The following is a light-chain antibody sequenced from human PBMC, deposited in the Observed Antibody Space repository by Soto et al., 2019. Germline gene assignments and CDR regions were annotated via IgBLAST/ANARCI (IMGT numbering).Light chain of an antibody. CDR3: QTWGTGIVV. CDR2: LNSDGSH. J-gene: IGLJ2*01. Sequence: QLVLTQSPSASASLGASVKLTCTLSSGHSSYAIAWHQQQPEKGPRYLIKLNSDGSHNRGDGIPDRFSGSSSGAERYLTISSLQSEDEADYYCQTWGTGIVVFGGGTKLTVL. CDR1: SGHSSYA. V-gene: IGLV4-69*01.